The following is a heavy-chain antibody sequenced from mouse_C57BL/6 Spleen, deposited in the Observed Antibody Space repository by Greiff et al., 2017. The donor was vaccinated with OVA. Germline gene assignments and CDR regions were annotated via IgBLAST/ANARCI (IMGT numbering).Heavy chain of an antibody. V-gene: IGHV1-15*01. D-gene: IGHD1-1*01. J-gene: IGHJ2*01. Sequence: QVQLKQSGAELVRPGASVTLSCKASGYTFTDYEMHWVKQTPVHGLEWIGAIDPETGGTAYNQKFKGKAILTADKSSSTAYMELRSLTSEDSAVYYCTKTTVVASYYFDYWGQGTTLTVSS. CDR1: GYTFTDYE. CDR3: TKTTVVASYYFDY. CDR2: IDPETGGT.